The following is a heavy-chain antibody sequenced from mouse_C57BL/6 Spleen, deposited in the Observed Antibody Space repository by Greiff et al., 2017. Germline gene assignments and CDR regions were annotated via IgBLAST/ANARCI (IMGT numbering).Heavy chain of an antibody. V-gene: IGHV5-4*01. J-gene: IGHJ1*03. CDR3: ARDITTVVAARWYFDV. D-gene: IGHD1-1*01. CDR1: GFTFSSYA. Sequence: EVHLVESGGGLVKPGGSLKLSCAASGFTFSSYAMSWVRQTPEKRLEWVATISDGGSYTYYPDNVKGRFTISRDNAKNNLYLQMSHLKSEDTAMYYCARDITTVVAARWYFDVWGTGTTVTVSS. CDR2: ISDGGSYT.